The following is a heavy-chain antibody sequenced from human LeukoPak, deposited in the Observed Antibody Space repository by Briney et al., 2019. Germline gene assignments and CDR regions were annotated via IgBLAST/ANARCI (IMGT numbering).Heavy chain of an antibody. CDR2: IYYSGST. D-gene: IGHD2-15*01. Sequence: SETLSLTCTVSGGSISSYYWSWIRQPPGKGLEWIGYIYYSGSTNYNPSLKSRVTISVDTSKNQFSLKLSSVTAADTAVYYCARDCSGGSCYSAFDYWGQGTLVTVSS. J-gene: IGHJ4*02. CDR1: GGSISSYY. V-gene: IGHV4-59*01. CDR3: ARDCSGGSCYSAFDY.